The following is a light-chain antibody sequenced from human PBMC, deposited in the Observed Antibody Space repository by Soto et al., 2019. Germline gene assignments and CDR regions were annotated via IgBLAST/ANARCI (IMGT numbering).Light chain of an antibody. V-gene: IGKV1-5*03. CDR1: QSISSR. Sequence: DIQMTQYPSTLSASVGDRVTITCRASQSISSRLAWYQQKPGKAPKLLIYKASTLESGVPSRFRGSGARIELALTISSLQPDDFATYYCQQYNSYSPVTFGGGTKVDIK. CDR2: KAS. CDR3: QQYNSYSPVT. J-gene: IGKJ4*01.